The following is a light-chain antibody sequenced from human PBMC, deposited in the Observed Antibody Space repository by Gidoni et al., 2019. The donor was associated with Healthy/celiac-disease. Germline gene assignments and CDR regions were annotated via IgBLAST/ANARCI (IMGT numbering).Light chain of an antibody. Sequence: QSALTQPRPVSGSPGQAVTISCTGTSSDVGGYNYVSWYQQHPGKAPTLMIYDVSKRPSGVPDRFSGSKSGNTASLTISGLQAEDEADYYCGSYAGSYTVVFGGGTKLTVL. CDR1: SSDVGGYNY. CDR3: GSYAGSYTVV. CDR2: DVS. V-gene: IGLV2-11*01. J-gene: IGLJ2*01.